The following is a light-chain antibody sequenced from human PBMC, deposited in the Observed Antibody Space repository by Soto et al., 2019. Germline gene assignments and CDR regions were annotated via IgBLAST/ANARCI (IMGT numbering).Light chain of an antibody. CDR3: QQYGSSGT. CDR1: QSVSSN. J-gene: IGKJ1*01. V-gene: IGKV3-15*01. Sequence: IVMCQSPATLSVSTGERATLSCRASQSVSSNLAWYQQKPGQAPRLLIYGASTRATGIPARFSGSGSGTEFTLTISRLEPEDFAVYYCQQYGSSGTFGQGTKVDIK. CDR2: GAS.